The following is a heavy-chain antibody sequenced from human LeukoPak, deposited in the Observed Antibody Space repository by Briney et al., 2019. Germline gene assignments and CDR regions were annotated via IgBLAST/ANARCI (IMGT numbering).Heavy chain of an antibody. J-gene: IGHJ4*02. CDR1: GYSISSGYY. CDR2: IYHSGST. Sequence: SETLSLTCTVSGYSISSGYYWGWIRQPPGKGLEGIGIIYHSGSTYYNPSLKSRVTISVDTSKNHFSLNMSSVTAADTAVYYCARGRCTNGVCYGLDYWGQGPLVTVSS. CDR3: ARGRCTNGVCYGLDY. D-gene: IGHD2-8*01. V-gene: IGHV4-38-2*02.